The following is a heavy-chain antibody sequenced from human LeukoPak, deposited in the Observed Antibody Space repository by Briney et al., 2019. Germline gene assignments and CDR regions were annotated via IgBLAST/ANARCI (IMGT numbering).Heavy chain of an antibody. CDR3: ARDLYSGSYYDFDY. J-gene: IGHJ4*02. Sequence: GGSLRLSCAASGFTFNRHWMHWVRQAPGKGLVWVSRSNSDGSSTVYADSVKGRFTISRDNAKNTLYLQMNSLGAEDTAVYYCARDLYSGSYYDFDYWGQGTLVTVSS. D-gene: IGHD1-26*01. CDR1: GFTFNRHW. CDR2: SNSDGSST. V-gene: IGHV3-74*01.